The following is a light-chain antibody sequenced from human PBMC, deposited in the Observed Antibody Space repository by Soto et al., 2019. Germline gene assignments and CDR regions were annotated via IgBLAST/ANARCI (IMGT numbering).Light chain of an antibody. Sequence: QSVLTQPASVSGSPGQSITISCTGTSRDVGNYNLVSWYQQHPGKAPKLMIFEVSERPSGLSYRFSGSKSGNTASLTISGLQAEDEADYYCSSYAGGNTHDVFGTGTKLTVL. CDR2: EVS. CDR3: SSYAGGNTHDV. J-gene: IGLJ1*01. CDR1: SRDVGNYNL. V-gene: IGLV2-23*02.